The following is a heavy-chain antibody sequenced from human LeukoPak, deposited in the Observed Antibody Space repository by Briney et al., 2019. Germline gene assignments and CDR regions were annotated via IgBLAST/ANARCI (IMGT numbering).Heavy chain of an antibody. D-gene: IGHD6-13*01. CDR3: ARQAAAGAVADAFDI. Sequence: ASVKVSCKASGGTFSSYAISWVRQAPGQGLEWMGRIIPSGGSTSYAQKFQGRVTMTRDTSTSTVYMELSSLRSEDTAVYYCARQAAAGAVADAFDIWGQGTMVTVSS. CDR2: IIPSGGST. J-gene: IGHJ3*02. V-gene: IGHV1-46*01. CDR1: GGTFSSYA.